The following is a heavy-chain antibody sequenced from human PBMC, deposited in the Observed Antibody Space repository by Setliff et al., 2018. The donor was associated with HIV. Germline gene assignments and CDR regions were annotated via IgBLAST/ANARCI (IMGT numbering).Heavy chain of an antibody. Sequence: SETLSLTCAVYGGSFSGYYWSWIRQPPGKGLEWIGEINHSGSTNYNPSLKSRVTISVDTSKKQFSLKLSSVTAADTAVYYCARDRGYSSGWYGYYYYMDVWGKGTTVTV. CDR2: INHSGST. V-gene: IGHV4-34*01. CDR3: ARDRGYSSGWYGYYYYMDV. J-gene: IGHJ6*03. CDR1: GGSFSGYY. D-gene: IGHD6-19*01.